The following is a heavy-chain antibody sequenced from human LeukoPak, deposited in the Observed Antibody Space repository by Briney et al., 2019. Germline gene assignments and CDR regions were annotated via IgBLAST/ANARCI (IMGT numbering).Heavy chain of an antibody. Sequence: GGSLRLSCAASGFTFSSYWMCWVRQAPGKGLEWVANIKQDGSEKYYVDSVKGRFTISRDNAKNSLYLQMNSLRAEDTAVYYCARDVSSGWYGDDYWGQGTLVTVSS. CDR1: GFTFSSYW. CDR2: IKQDGSEK. V-gene: IGHV3-7*03. CDR3: ARDVSSGWYGDDY. D-gene: IGHD6-19*01. J-gene: IGHJ4*02.